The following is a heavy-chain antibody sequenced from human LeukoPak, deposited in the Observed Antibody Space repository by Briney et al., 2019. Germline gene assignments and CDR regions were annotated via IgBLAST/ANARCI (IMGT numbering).Heavy chain of an antibody. CDR3: ATYSSGSGSHLWD. J-gene: IGHJ4*02. Sequence: ASVKVSCKASGYTFTSYGISWVRQAPGQGLEWMGWISAYNGNRNYAQKLQGRVTMTTDTSTRTAYMELRSLRSDDTAVYYCATYSSGSGSHLWDWGQGTLVTVSS. V-gene: IGHV1-18*01. CDR2: ISAYNGNR. CDR1: GYTFTSYG. D-gene: IGHD3-10*01.